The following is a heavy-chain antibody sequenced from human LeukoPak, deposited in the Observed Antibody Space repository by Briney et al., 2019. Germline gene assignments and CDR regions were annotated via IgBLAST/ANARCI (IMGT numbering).Heavy chain of an antibody. CDR3: ARKRSDYYAFDI. CDR2: INHSGST. Sequence: PSETLSLTCAVYGGSFSGYYWSWIRQPPGKGLEWIGEINHSGSTNYNPSLKSRVTISVDKSKNQFSLKLSSVTAADTAVYYCARKRSDYYAFDIWGQGTMVTVSS. D-gene: IGHD4-17*01. J-gene: IGHJ3*02. CDR1: GGSFSGYY. V-gene: IGHV4-34*01.